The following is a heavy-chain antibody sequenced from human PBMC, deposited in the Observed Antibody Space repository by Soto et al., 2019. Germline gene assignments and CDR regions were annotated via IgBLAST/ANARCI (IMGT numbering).Heavy chain of an antibody. CDR3: ARDGDFNTGFGKDY. J-gene: IGHJ4*02. V-gene: IGHV3-33*01. Sequence: QVQLVESGGGVVQPGRSLRLSCAASGFTSSSYGMHWVSKAPGKGLEWVAFIWHDGGNKFYAESVKGRFTISRDNSKNTLYLQMTSLSAEDTAMYYCARDGDFNTGFGKDYWGQGTLVTVAS. D-gene: IGHD3-16*01. CDR2: IWHDGGNK. CDR1: GFTSSSYG.